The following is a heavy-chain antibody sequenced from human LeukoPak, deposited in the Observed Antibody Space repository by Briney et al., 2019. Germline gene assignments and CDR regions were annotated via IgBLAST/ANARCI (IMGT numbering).Heavy chain of an antibody. CDR2: IYYTGTT. Sequence: SETLSLTCSVSGGSISTSSYYWGWIRQPPGKGLEWIGTIYYTGTTYYNPSLKSRITISVDTSKDHVYLKLSSVTAADTAVYYCARDDSSEVYWGQGTLVTVSS. V-gene: IGHV4-39*02. J-gene: IGHJ4*02. D-gene: IGHD6-19*01. CDR3: ARDDSSEVY. CDR1: GGSISTSSYY.